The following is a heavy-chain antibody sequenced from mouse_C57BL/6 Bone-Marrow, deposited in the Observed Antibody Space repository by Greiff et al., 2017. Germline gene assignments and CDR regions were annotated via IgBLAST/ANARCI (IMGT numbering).Heavy chain of an antibody. V-gene: IGHV14-1*01. CDR2: IAPEDGDT. D-gene: IGHD2-2*01. Sequence: EVQLQQSGAELVRPGASVKLSCTASGFNIKDYYMNWVKQRPEQGLEWIGRIAPEDGDTEYAPKFQGKATLTADTSSNTASLQLSSLTSEDTAVYYCTTGAMRLPGVDYWGQGTSVTVSS. CDR1: GFNIKDYY. CDR3: TTGAMRLPGVDY. J-gene: IGHJ4*01.